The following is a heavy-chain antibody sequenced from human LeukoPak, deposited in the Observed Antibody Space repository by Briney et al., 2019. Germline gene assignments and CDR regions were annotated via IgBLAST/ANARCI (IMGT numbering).Heavy chain of an antibody. V-gene: IGHV3-74*01. CDR2: IKSDGSTT. CDR3: AKVGSIAAAGTSPPLDY. Sequence: GGSLRLSCAASGFTFSSYWMHWVRQAPGKGLVWVSRIKSDGSTTTYADSVKGRFTISRDNSKNTLYLQMNSLRAEDTAVYYCAKVGSIAAAGTSPPLDYWGQGTLVTVSS. D-gene: IGHD6-13*01. J-gene: IGHJ4*02. CDR1: GFTFSSYW.